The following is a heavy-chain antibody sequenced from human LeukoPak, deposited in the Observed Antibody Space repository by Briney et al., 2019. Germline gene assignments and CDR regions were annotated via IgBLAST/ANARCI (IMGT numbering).Heavy chain of an antibody. CDR3: ARWVGGYSYDYDY. V-gene: IGHV4-30-4*01. Sequence: SETLSLTCTVSGVSISSGDYYWSWIRQPPGTGLECIGYIYYSGSTYYNPSLKSRVTISVDTSKNQFSLKLTSVTAADTAVYYCARWVGGYSYDYDYWGQGTLVTVSS. CDR1: GVSISSGDYY. J-gene: IGHJ4*02. D-gene: IGHD5-18*01. CDR2: IYYSGST.